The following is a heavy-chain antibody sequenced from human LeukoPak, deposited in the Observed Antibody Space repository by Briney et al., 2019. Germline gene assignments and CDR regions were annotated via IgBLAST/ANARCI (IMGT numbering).Heavy chain of an antibody. D-gene: IGHD3-22*01. Sequence: ASVKVSCKASGYTFTGYYMHWVRQAPGQGLEWMGWINPNSGGTNYAQKFQGRVTMTRDTSISTAYMELSRLRSDDTAVYYCASAAATYYYDSSGRLDAFDIWGQGTMVTVSS. CDR1: GYTFTGYY. CDR2: INPNSGGT. J-gene: IGHJ3*02. CDR3: ASAAATYYYDSSGRLDAFDI. V-gene: IGHV1-2*02.